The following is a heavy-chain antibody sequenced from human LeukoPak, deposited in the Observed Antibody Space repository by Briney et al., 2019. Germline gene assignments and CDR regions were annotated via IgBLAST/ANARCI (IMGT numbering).Heavy chain of an antibody. Sequence: PGESPKISCKGSGYSFTSYWIGWVRQMPGKGLEWMGIIYPRDSDARYSPSFQGQVTISADKSITTAYLQWSSLKASDTAMYYCARQGDIVATAVDYWGQGTLVTVSS. CDR2: IYPRDSDA. D-gene: IGHD5-12*01. CDR3: ARQGDIVATAVDY. CDR1: GYSFTSYW. V-gene: IGHV5-51*01. J-gene: IGHJ4*02.